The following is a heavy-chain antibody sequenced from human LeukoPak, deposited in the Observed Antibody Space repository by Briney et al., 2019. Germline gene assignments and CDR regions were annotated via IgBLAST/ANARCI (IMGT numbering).Heavy chain of an antibody. CDR1: GFTFSTYW. CDR2: INSDGSST. V-gene: IGHV3-74*01. Sequence: GSLRLSCAASGFTFSTYWMHWVRQAPGKGLVWVSRINSDGSSTSYADSVKGRFTISRDNAKSTLYLQMNSLRAEDTAVYYCARALFLGDWFDPWGQGTLVTVSS. D-gene: IGHD3-16*01. J-gene: IGHJ5*02. CDR3: ARALFLGDWFDP.